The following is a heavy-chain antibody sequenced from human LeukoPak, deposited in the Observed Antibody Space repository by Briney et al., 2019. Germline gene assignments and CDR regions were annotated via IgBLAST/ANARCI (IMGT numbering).Heavy chain of an antibody. CDR2: ISGSGGST. Sequence: GGSLRLSCAASGFTFSTYAMSWVRQAPGKGLEWVSGISGSGGSTYYADSVKGRFAISRHNSKNTLYLQMNSLRAEDTAVYYCAKHGVPAARNWFDPWGQGTLVTVSS. J-gene: IGHJ5*02. CDR3: AKHGVPAARNWFDP. V-gene: IGHV3-23*01. D-gene: IGHD2-2*01. CDR1: GFTFSTYA.